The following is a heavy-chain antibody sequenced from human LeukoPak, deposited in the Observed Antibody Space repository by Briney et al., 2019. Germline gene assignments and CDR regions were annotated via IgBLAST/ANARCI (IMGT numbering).Heavy chain of an antibody. Sequence: PGGSLRLSCAASGFNFRFYIMNWVLQAPGKGLEWISYISSYSKTVNYADSVKGRFTISRANAKNSLYLQMNSLSADDTAVYYCARVGSRYGPPNSWGQGTLVTVSS. CDR1: GFNFRFYI. D-gene: IGHD5-18*01. CDR2: ISSYSKTV. CDR3: ARVGSRYGPPNS. V-gene: IGHV3-48*01. J-gene: IGHJ4*02.